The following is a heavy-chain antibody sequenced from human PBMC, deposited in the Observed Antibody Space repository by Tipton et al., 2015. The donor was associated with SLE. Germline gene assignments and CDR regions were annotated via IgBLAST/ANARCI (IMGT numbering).Heavy chain of an antibody. Sequence: TLSLTCTVSGGSISSGGYYWSWIRQHPGKGLEWIGYIYYSGSTYYNPSLKSRLTISVDTSKNQFSLKLSSVTAADTAVYYCARDSSGWYDYWGQGTLVTVSS. V-gene: IGHV4-31*03. J-gene: IGHJ4*02. D-gene: IGHD6-19*01. CDR2: IYYSGST. CDR1: GGSISSGGYY. CDR3: ARDSSGWYDY.